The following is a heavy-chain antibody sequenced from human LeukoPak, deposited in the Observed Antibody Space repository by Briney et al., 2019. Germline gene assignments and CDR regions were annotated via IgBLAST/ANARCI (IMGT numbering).Heavy chain of an antibody. CDR2: IYTSGST. Sequence: SETLSLTCTVSGGSISSYYWSWIRQPAGKGLEWIGRIYTSGSTNYSPSLKSRVTMSVDTSKNQFSLKLSSVTAADTAVYYCARERLNVLLWFGENDAFDIWGQGTMVTVSS. V-gene: IGHV4-4*07. CDR3: ARERLNVLLWFGENDAFDI. J-gene: IGHJ3*02. CDR1: GGSISSYY. D-gene: IGHD3-10*01.